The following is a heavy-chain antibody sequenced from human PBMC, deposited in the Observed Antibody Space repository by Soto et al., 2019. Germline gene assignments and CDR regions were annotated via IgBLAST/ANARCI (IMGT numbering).Heavy chain of an antibody. CDR1: GFIFNNYG. Sequence: QAQLVEYGGGVVQPGRSLRLSCAASGFIFNNYGIHWVRQAPGMGLEWVAVMSSDGSKEYYGDSVKGRFTVYRDNSKDTLYLQMNSLRAEDTAVYYCARDREYSGDNWFDPWGHGTLVTVSS. CDR3: ARDREYSGDNWFDP. V-gene: IGHV3-33*01. CDR2: MSSDGSKE. J-gene: IGHJ5*02. D-gene: IGHD2-21*01.